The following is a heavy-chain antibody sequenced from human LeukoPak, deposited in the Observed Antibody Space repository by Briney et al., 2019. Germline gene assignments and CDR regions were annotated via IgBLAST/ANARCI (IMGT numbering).Heavy chain of an antibody. Sequence: GGSLRLSCVASGFAFSRSGMNWVRQAPGKGLEWLSCITPSSSSRHYADSMKGRLIISRDNAKNSLYLQMNSLTDEDTAVYYCARDIPGALTGFCRGFYYWGQGTPVTVSS. CDR1: GFAFSRSG. CDR2: ITPSSSSR. D-gene: IGHD3-9*01. J-gene: IGHJ4*02. CDR3: ARDIPGALTGFCRGFYY. V-gene: IGHV3-48*02.